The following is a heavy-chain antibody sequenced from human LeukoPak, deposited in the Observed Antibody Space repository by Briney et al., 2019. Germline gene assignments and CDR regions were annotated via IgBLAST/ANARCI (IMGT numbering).Heavy chain of an antibody. CDR3: ARDAKSESYWFDAFDL. CDR2: IKQDGSEK. J-gene: IGHJ3*01. D-gene: IGHD1-26*01. Sequence: PGGSLRLSCAASGFTFSNYWMTWVRQAPGKGLEWVADIKQDGSEKLYVKSVRGRFTISRDNAENSLYLHMNSLRAEDTAVYYCARDAKSESYWFDAFDLWGQGTMVTVSS. V-gene: IGHV3-7*01. CDR1: GFTFSNYW.